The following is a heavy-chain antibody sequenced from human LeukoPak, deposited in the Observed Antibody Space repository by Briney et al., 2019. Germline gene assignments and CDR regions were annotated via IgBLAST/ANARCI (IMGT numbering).Heavy chain of an antibody. CDR2: ISWNSGSI. CDR3: AKDRGSSWYGVFDY. J-gene: IGHJ4*02. V-gene: IGHV3-9*01. CDR1: GFTFDDYA. D-gene: IGHD6-13*01. Sequence: PGGSLRLSCAASGFTFDDYAMHWVRQAPGKGLEWVSGISWNSGSIGYADSVKGRFTISRDNSKNTLYLQMNSLRAEDTAVYYCAKDRGSSWYGVFDYWGQGTLVTVSS.